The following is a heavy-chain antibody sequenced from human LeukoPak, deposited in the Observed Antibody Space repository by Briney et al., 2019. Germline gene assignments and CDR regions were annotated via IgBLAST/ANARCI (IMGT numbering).Heavy chain of an antibody. CDR2: IYHSGST. D-gene: IGHD1-26*01. V-gene: IGHV4-30-2*01. J-gene: IGHJ4*02. Sequence: TLSLTCTVSGGSISSGGYYWSWIRQPPGKGLEWIGYIYHSGSTYYNPSLKSRVTISVDRSKNQFSLKLSSVTAADTAVYYCAREGSGSYGSLDYWGQGTLVTVSS. CDR3: AREGSGSYGSLDY. CDR1: GGSISSGGYY.